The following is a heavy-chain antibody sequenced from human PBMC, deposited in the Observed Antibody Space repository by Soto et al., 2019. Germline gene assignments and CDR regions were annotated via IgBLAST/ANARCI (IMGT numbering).Heavy chain of an antibody. CDR3: ARVLAAAGTSFDY. CDR1: GYTFTGYY. V-gene: IGHV1-2*04. D-gene: IGHD6-13*01. Sequence: QVQLVQSGAEVKKPGASVKVSCKASGYTFTGYYMHWVRQAPGQGLEWMGWINPNSGGTNYAQKFQGWVTMTRDTSVSTAYMELSRLRSDDTAVYYCARVLAAAGTSFDYWGQGTLVTVSS. J-gene: IGHJ4*02. CDR2: INPNSGGT.